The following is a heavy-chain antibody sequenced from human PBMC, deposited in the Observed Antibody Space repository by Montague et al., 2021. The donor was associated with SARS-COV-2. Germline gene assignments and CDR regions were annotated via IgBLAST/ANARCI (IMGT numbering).Heavy chain of an antibody. V-gene: IGHV4-39*01. Sequence: SETLSLTCTVSGVSSSRTTSYWAWIRQPPGKGLEWLGSISYSGYTNYNSSLKSRVTISIDTSKNQFSLRLTSVSAADTAVYYCARRYGLAFDYWGQGTLVTVSS. CDR2: ISYSGYT. CDR3: ARRYGLAFDY. D-gene: IGHD3-3*01. J-gene: IGHJ4*02. CDR1: GVSSSRTTSY.